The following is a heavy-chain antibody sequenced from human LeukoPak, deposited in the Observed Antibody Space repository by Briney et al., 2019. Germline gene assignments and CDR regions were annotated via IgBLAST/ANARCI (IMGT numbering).Heavy chain of an antibody. CDR1: GGSISTYY. CDR3: ARRMYYDILTGYKYWYFDL. J-gene: IGHJ2*01. V-gene: IGHV4-59*01. Sequence: SETLSLTCTGSGGSISTYYWTWLRRPPGKGLEWFGYINYSGSSDYNPSLKSRVTISVDTSKNQFSLKLNSVTAADTAVYYCARRMYYDILTGYKYWYFDLWGRGTLVTVSS. CDR2: INYSGSS. D-gene: IGHD3-9*01.